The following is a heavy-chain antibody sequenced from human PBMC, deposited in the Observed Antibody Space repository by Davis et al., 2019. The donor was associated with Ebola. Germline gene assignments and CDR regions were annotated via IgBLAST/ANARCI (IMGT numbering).Heavy chain of an antibody. D-gene: IGHD3-22*01. J-gene: IGHJ4*02. CDR3: AKAPMIVVVTTGYYFDY. CDR1: GFTFSSYG. V-gene: IGHV3-30*18. CDR2: ISYDGSNK. Sequence: GESLKISCAASGFTFSSYGMHWVRQAPGKGLEWVAVISYDGSNKYYADSVKGRFTISRDNSKNTPYLQMNSLRAEDTAVYYCAKAPMIVVVTTGYYFDYWGQGTLVTVSS.